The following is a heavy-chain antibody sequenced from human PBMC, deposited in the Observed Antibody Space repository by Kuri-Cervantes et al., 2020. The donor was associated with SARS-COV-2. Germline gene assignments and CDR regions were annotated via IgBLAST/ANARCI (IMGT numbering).Heavy chain of an antibody. Sequence: SETLSLTCTVSGVSVGSSRYYWGWIRQPPGKGLEWLGTIYYSGSTYYNPSLKSRVTISVDTSWNQFSLKLSSVTASDTAVYYCASTQSRFLEWAPFDYWGQGTLVTVSS. CDR1: GVSVGSSRYY. CDR3: ASTQSRFLEWAPFDY. V-gene: IGHV4-39*01. J-gene: IGHJ4*02. CDR2: IYYSGST. D-gene: IGHD3-3*01.